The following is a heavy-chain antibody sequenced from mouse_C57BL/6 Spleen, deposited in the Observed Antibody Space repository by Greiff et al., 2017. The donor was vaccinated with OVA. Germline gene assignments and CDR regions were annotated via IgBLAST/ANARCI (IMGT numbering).Heavy chain of an antibody. CDR3: ARPIYYGSSYNYAMDY. J-gene: IGHJ4*01. CDR1: GFTFSDYG. D-gene: IGHD1-1*01. V-gene: IGHV5-17*01. CDR2: ISSGSSTI. Sequence: EVKLMESGGGLVKPGGSLKLSCAASGFTFSDYGMHWVRQAPEKGLEWVAYISSGSSTIYYADTVKGRFTISRDNAKNTLFLQMTSLRSEDTAMYYCARPIYYGSSYNYAMDYWGQGTSVTVSS.